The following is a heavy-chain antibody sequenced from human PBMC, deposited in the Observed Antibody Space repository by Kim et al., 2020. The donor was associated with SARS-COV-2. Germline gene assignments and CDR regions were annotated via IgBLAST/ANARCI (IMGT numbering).Heavy chain of an antibody. D-gene: IGHD5-12*01. Sequence: GGSLRLSCAASGFTFSSYAMSWVRQAPGKGLEWVSAISGSGGSTYYADSVKGRFTISRDNSKNTLYLQMNSLRAEDTAVYYCAKETSGYDSEVYWYFDLWGRGTLVPVSS. V-gene: IGHV3-23*01. J-gene: IGHJ2*01. CDR3: AKETSGYDSEVYWYFDL. CDR1: GFTFSSYA. CDR2: ISGSGGST.